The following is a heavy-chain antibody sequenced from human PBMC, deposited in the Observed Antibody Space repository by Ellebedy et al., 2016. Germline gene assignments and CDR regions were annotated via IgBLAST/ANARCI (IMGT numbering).Heavy chain of an antibody. V-gene: IGHV3-23*01. J-gene: IGHJ4*02. CDR2: ISANGDKR. D-gene: IGHD2-2*01. Sequence: GGSLRLXCAVSGLPFSTFFMSWVRRAPGKGLEWVATISANGDKRDLADSVQGRFTISRDNFRNTLHLQMNNLRGEDTAVYFCRQGHYADYWGQGTLVTVSS. CDR3: RQGHYADY. CDR1: GLPFSTFF.